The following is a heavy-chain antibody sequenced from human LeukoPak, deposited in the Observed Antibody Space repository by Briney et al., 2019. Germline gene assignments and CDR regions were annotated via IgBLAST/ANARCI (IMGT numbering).Heavy chain of an antibody. Sequence: ASVKVSCTASGYTFTSCAMHWVRQAPGQRLEWMGWINAGNGNTKYSQKFQGRVTITRDTSASTAYMELSSLRSEDTAVYYCARGRGLPGYFDYWGQGTLVTVSS. J-gene: IGHJ4*02. CDR3: ARGRGLPGYFDY. D-gene: IGHD5-18*01. CDR2: INAGNGNT. CDR1: GYTFTSCA. V-gene: IGHV1-3*01.